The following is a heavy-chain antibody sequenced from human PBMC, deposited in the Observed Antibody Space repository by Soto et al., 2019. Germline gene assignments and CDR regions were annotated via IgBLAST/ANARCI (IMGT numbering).Heavy chain of an antibody. V-gene: IGHV1-18*01. CDR1: GYTFTSYF. CDR3: ARDLPPSDY. CDR2: ISAYNGNT. J-gene: IGHJ4*02. Sequence: QVQLVQSGAAVKKPGASVKVSCKASGYTFTSYFISWVRQAPGQGLEWLGWISAYNGNTNYVLKLQGRVAMTTDTSTSTAYRELRSVRSDDTAVYYCARDLPPSDYWGQGTLVTVSS.